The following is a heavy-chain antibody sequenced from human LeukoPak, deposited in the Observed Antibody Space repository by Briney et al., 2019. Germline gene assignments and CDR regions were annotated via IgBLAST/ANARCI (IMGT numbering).Heavy chain of an antibody. CDR2: ISRTGNSI. Sequence: GESLRLSCAASGFTLSSYEMNWVRLAPGKGLEWISYISRTGNSIYYADSVKGRFTISRDSAKNSLYLQMNSLRAEDTAVYYCARGPYSSNWYVDYWGQGTLVTVAS. CDR1: GFTLSSYE. V-gene: IGHV3-48*03. D-gene: IGHD6-13*01. J-gene: IGHJ4*02. CDR3: ARGPYSSNWYVDY.